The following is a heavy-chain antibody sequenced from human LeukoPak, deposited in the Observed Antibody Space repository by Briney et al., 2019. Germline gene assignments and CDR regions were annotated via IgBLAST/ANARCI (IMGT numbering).Heavy chain of an antibody. CDR2: ISSNGGST. J-gene: IGHJ4*02. CDR1: GFTFSSYA. D-gene: IGHD3-22*01. Sequence: GGSLRLSCAASGFTFSSYAMHWVRQAPGKVLEYVSAISSNGGSTYYANSVKGRFTISRDNSKNTLYLQMGSLRAEDMAVYYCARNDYDSSGFVDYWGQGTLVTVSS. CDR3: ARNDYDSSGFVDY. V-gene: IGHV3-64*01.